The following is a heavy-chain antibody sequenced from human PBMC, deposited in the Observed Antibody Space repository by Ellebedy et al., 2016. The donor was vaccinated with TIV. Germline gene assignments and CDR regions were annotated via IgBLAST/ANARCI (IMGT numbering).Heavy chain of an antibody. Sequence: GGSLRLSCAASGFTFSSFAMHWVRQAPGKGLEWLSVISGGGDSTYHADSVKGRFTITRDNSKNTLYLQMNRLRTEDTAVYYCAKGTSSRFNYDRVGFEYWGQGTLVTVSS. V-gene: IGHV3-23*01. D-gene: IGHD3-16*01. CDR1: GFTFSSFA. CDR2: ISGGGDST. CDR3: AKGTSSRFNYDRVGFEY. J-gene: IGHJ4*02.